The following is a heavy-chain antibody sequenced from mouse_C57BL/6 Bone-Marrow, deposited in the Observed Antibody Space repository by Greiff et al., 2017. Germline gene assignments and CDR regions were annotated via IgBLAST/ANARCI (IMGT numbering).Heavy chain of an antibody. D-gene: IGHD1-1*01. CDR1: GYTFTSYW. CDR3: ARGTVVAYYYARDY. J-gene: IGHJ4*01. CDR2: IDPSDSYT. V-gene: IGHV1-59*01. Sequence: VQLQQPGAELVRPGTSVKLSCKASGYTFTSYWMHWVKQRPGQGLEWIGVIDPSDSYTNYNQKFKGKATLTVDTSSSTAYMQLSSLTSEDSAVYYCARGTVVAYYYARDYWGQGTSVTVSS.